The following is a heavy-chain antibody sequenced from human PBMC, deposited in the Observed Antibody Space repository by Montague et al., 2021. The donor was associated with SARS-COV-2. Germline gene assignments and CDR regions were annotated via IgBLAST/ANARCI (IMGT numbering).Heavy chain of an antibody. Sequence: SLRLSCAASGFTFSSYGMHWVRQAPGKGLEWVAVIWYDGSNKYYADSVKGRFTISRDNSENTLYLQMNSLRAEDTAVYYCARDLFWGTDSGTQQRRDYWGQGTLVTVSS. CDR2: IWYDGSNK. V-gene: IGHV3-33*01. CDR1: GFTFSSYG. CDR3: ARDLFWGTDSGTQQRRDY. D-gene: IGHD3-16*01. J-gene: IGHJ4*02.